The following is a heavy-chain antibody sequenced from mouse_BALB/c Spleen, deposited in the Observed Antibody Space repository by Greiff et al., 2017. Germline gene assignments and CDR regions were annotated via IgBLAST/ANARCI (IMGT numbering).Heavy chain of an antibody. CDR2: ISYSGST. J-gene: IGHJ2*01. CDR3: ARMYYFDY. Sequence: EVKLEESGPGLVKPSQSLSLTCTVTGYSITSDYAWNWIRQFPGNKLEWMGYISYSGSTSYNPSLKSRISITRDTSKNQFFLQLNSVTTEDTATYYCARMYYFDYWGQGTTLTVSS. CDR1: GYSITSDYA. V-gene: IGHV3-2*02.